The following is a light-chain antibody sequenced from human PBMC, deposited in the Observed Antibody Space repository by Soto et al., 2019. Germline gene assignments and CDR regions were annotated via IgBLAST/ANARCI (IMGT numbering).Light chain of an antibody. CDR1: QSISSY. CDR2: AAS. Sequence: DIQITHSRSSLSASVGDRVTITCRGSQSISSYLNWYQQKPGTAPKLLIYAASSLQSGVPSRFSGSGSGTDFTLTISSLQPEDFATYHCQQSYSTPYTFGQGTRLEIK. V-gene: IGKV1-39*01. CDR3: QQSYSTPYT. J-gene: IGKJ5*01.